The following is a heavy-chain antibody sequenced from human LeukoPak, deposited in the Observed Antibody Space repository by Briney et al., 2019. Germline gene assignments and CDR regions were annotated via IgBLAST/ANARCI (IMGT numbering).Heavy chain of an antibody. V-gene: IGHV5-51*01. D-gene: IGHD3-10*01. Sequence: GGPLQISCQGSGSHFTTYWIGCVRQLPGKGLEDMGIIYPGDSDTKYSPSFQGQVTISADKSISTAYLQWSSLKASDTAMFYCARLDKFAMVRGIIVSAFDIWGQGTMVTVSS. CDR2: IYPGDSDT. CDR3: ARLDKFAMVRGIIVSAFDI. CDR1: GSHFTTYW. J-gene: IGHJ3*02.